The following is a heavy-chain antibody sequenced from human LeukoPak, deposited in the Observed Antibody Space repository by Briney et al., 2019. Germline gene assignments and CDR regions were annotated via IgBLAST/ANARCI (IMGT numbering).Heavy chain of an antibody. CDR1: GYTFTGYY. J-gene: IGHJ5*02. CDR3: ARAEGPRKSVVVAATSNWFDP. Sequence: ASVKVSCKASGYTFTGYYMHWVRQAPGQGLEWMGWINPNSGGTNYAQKFQGWVTMTRDTSISTAYMELSRLRSDDTAVYYCARAEGPRKSVVVAATSNWFDPWGQGTLVTVSS. D-gene: IGHD2-15*01. V-gene: IGHV1-2*04. CDR2: INPNSGGT.